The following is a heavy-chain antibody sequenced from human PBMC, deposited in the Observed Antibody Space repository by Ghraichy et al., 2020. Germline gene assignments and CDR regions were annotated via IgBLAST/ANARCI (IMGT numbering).Heavy chain of an antibody. CDR1: GFTFSSYS. Sequence: GESLNISCAASGFTFSSYSMNWVRQAPGKGLEWVSSISSSSSYIYYADSVKGRFTISRDNAKNSLYLQMNSLRAEDTAVYYCAREIGSIAAPGMDVWGQGTTVTVSS. CDR3: AREIGSIAAPGMDV. J-gene: IGHJ6*02. CDR2: ISSSSSYI. D-gene: IGHD6-6*01. V-gene: IGHV3-21*01.